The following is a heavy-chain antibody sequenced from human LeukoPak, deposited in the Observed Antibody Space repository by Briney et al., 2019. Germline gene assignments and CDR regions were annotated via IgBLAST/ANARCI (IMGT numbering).Heavy chain of an antibody. CDR2: INPSGGST. D-gene: IGHD2-21*02. V-gene: IGHV1-46*01. Sequence: ASVKVSCKASGYTFTSYYMHWVRQAPGQGLDWMGRINPSGGSTSYAQKFQGRVTMTRDMSTSTVYMELSSLRSEDTAVYSCARDVGAVTAIWYYFDYWGQGPLVRVCS. CDR1: GYTFTSYY. CDR3: ARDVGAVTAIWYYFDY. J-gene: IGHJ4*02.